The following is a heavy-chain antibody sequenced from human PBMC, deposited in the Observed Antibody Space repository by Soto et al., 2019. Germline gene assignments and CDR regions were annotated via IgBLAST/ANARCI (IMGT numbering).Heavy chain of an antibody. CDR3: AKDRHYYGSGSPGYFDY. D-gene: IGHD3-10*01. CDR1: GFTFSSYA. J-gene: IGHJ4*02. Sequence: GGSLRLSCAASGFTFSSYAMIWVRQAPGKGLEWVSAISGSGGSTYYADSVKGRFTISRDNSKNTLYLQMNSLRAEDTAVYYCAKDRHYYGSGSPGYFDYRGQGTLVTVSS. V-gene: IGHV3-23*01. CDR2: ISGSGGST.